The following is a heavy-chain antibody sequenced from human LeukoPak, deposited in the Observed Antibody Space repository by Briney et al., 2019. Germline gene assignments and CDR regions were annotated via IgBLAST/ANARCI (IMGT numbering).Heavy chain of an antibody. CDR3: ARDSFSGYASRMDY. J-gene: IGHJ4*02. V-gene: IGHV1-18*01. D-gene: IGHD5-12*01. CDR2: ISAYNGNT. Sequence: GASVKVSCKASGYTFTSCGISWVRQAPGQGLEWMGWISAYNGNTNYAQKLQGRVTMTTDTSTSTAYMELRSLRSDDTPVYYCARDSFSGYASRMDYWGQGTLVTVSS. CDR1: GYTFTSCG.